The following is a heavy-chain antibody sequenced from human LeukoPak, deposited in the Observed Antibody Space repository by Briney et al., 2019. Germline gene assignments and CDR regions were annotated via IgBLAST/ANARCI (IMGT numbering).Heavy chain of an antibody. CDR1: GNSFTSYW. Sequence: GEPLKISCKGSGNSFTSYWIGWVRQVPGKGLEWMGIIYPGDSDTRYSPSFQGQVTISADKSISTAYLQWGSLKASDTAMYYCTRGYDGSGYGDAFDIWGQGTMVTVSS. J-gene: IGHJ3*02. V-gene: IGHV5-51*01. CDR3: TRGYDGSGYGDAFDI. D-gene: IGHD3-22*01. CDR2: IYPGDSDT.